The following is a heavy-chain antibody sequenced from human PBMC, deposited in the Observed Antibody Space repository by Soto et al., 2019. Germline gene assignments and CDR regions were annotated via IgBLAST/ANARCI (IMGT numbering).Heavy chain of an antibody. CDR2: ISSSSSYI. D-gene: IGHD3-3*01. J-gene: IGHJ6*02. V-gene: IGHV3-21*01. CDR3: ARIPTRSDFWSGSRDYYYYGMDV. CDR1: GFTFSSYN. Sequence: GGSLRLSCAASGFTFSSYNMNWVRQAPGKGLEWVSSISSSSSYIYYADSVKGRFTISRDNAKNSLYLQMNSLRAEDTAVYYCARIPTRSDFWSGSRDYYYYGMDVWGQGTTVTVSS.